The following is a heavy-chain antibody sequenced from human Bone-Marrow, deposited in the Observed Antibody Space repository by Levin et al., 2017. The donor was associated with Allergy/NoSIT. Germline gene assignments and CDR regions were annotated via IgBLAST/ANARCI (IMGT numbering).Heavy chain of an antibody. D-gene: IGHD3-3*01. CDR2: INPNTGVA. Sequence: ASVKVSCKASGYTFNGHYLYWVRQAPGQGLEWMGWINPNTGVATYVPKFQGRVTLTRDTSIATTYMEIKSLTSDDTAVYYCARDGTQSDFWRGRNTAFLYYGMDVWGQGTTVIVSS. V-gene: IGHV1-2*02. CDR3: ARDGTQSDFWRGRNTAFLYYGMDV. J-gene: IGHJ6*01. CDR1: GYTFNGHY.